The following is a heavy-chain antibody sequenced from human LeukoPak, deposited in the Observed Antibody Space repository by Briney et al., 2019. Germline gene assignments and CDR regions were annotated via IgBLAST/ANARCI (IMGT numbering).Heavy chain of an antibody. Sequence: ASVKVSCKASGGTFSSYAISWVRQAPGQGLEWMGRIIPILGIANYAQKFQGRVTITADKSTSTAYMELSSLRSEDTAVYYCARDGGWPQGYFDYWGQGTLVTVSS. CDR1: GGTFSSYA. CDR2: IIPILGIA. CDR3: ARDGGWPQGYFDY. V-gene: IGHV1-69*04. J-gene: IGHJ4*02. D-gene: IGHD3-16*01.